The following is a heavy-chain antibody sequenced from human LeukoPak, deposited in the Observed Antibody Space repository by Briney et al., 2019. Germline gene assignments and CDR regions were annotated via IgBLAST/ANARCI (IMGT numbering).Heavy chain of an antibody. V-gene: IGHV4-59*08. CDR3: ARTYCRGGSCHFDY. CDR2: ISYSGST. J-gene: IGHJ4*02. Sequence: PSETLSLTCTVSGGSISSYYWSWIRQPPGKGLEWIGYISYSGSTDSNPSLKSRVTISVDTSKNQISLKLSSVTAADTAVYYCARTYCRGGSCHFDYWGQGTLVTVPS. D-gene: IGHD2-15*01. CDR1: GGSISSYY.